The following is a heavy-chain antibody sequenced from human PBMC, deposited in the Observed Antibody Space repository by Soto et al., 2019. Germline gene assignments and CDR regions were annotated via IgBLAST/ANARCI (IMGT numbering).Heavy chain of an antibody. CDR3: ARQGYCSNTACYSVDY. Sequence: GEPLKISCKGSVYSFTSYWIGWVCQMPGKGLEWMGIIYTGDSNTRYSPSFQGQVTISADKSISSAYLQWSSLKASDTAMYYCARQGYCSNTACYSVDYWGQGTLVTVSS. D-gene: IGHD2-2*02. V-gene: IGHV5-51*01. J-gene: IGHJ4*02. CDR2: IYTGDSNT. CDR1: VYSFTSYW.